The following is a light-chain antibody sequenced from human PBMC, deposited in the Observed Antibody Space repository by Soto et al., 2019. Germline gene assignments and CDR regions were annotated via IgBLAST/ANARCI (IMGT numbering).Light chain of an antibody. Sequence: EILMTQSPGTLSVSPGERVTLSCRASQSVSSSLAWFQQRPGQAPRLLVYGASTRATGIPARFSGSGSGTEFTLTISSLQSADFAVYYCQQYNSWPRTFGQGTKLEIK. CDR2: GAS. V-gene: IGKV3-15*01. J-gene: IGKJ2*01. CDR3: QQYNSWPRT. CDR1: QSVSSS.